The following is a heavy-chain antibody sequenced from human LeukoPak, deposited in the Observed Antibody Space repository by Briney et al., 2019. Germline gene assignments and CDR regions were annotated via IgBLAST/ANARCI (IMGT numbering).Heavy chain of an antibody. CDR2: ISSSGSTL. D-gene: IGHD3-10*02. V-gene: IGHV3-48*03. CDR3: AELGITMIGGV. CDR1: GFTFSSYE. J-gene: IGHJ6*04. Sequence: GGSLRLSCAASGFTFSSYEMNWVRQAPGKGLEWVSHISSSGSTLYYADSVKGRFTISRDNAKNSLYLQMNRLRAEDTAVYFCAELGITMIGGVWGKGTTVTISS.